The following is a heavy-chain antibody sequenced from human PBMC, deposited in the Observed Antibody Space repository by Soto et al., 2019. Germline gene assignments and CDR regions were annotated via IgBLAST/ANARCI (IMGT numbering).Heavy chain of an antibody. D-gene: IGHD4-17*01. Sequence: QVQLVQSGAEVKKPWSSVKVSCKASGGIFSSYTISWVRQAPGQGLEWMGRIIPILGIANYAQKFQGRVTITADKSTSTAYMGLISLRSEDTAVYYCASFYGGPQYWGQGTLVTVSS. V-gene: IGHV1-69*02. J-gene: IGHJ4*02. CDR1: GGIFSSYT. CDR2: IIPILGIA. CDR3: ASFYGGPQY.